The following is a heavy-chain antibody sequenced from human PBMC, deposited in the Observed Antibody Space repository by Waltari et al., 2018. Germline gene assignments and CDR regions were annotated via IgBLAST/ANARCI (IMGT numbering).Heavy chain of an antibody. CDR2: IYHSGST. CDR3: ARYCSGGSCYSDSHY. D-gene: IGHD2-15*01. J-gene: IGHJ4*02. Sequence: QVQLQESGPGLVKPSETLSLTCAVSGYSISSGYYWGWIRTPPGKGLEWIGSIYHSGSTYYNPSLKSRVTISVDTSKNQFSLKLSSVTAADTAVYYCARYCSGGSCYSDSHYWGQGTLVTVSS. V-gene: IGHV4-38-2*01. CDR1: GYSISSGYY.